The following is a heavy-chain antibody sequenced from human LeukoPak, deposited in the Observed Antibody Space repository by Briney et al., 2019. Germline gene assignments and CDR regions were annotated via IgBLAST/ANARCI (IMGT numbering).Heavy chain of an antibody. V-gene: IGHV6-1*01. CDR3: ARGRRELKYGPDY. Sequence: SQTLSLTCAISGDSVSSSSVTWNWIRQSPSRGLEWLGRTYYRSTWYNDYAVSVRGRITVNPDTSKHQFSLGLSSVTAADTAVYYCARGRRELKYGPDYWGQGTLVTVSS. J-gene: IGHJ4*02. CDR2: TYYRSTWYN. CDR1: GDSVSSSSVT. D-gene: IGHD3-10*01.